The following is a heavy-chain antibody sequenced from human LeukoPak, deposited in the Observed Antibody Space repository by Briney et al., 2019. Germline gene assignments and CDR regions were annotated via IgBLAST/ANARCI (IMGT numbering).Heavy chain of an antibody. Sequence: SSVKVSCKASGYTFTGYYMHWVRQAPGQGLEWMGWINPNSGGTNYAQKFQGRVTMTRDTSISTAYMELSRLRSDDTAVYYCVREVPGSNQIFDYWGQGTLVTVSS. D-gene: IGHD4-11*01. CDR3: VREVPGSNQIFDY. CDR2: INPNSGGT. CDR1: GYTFTGYY. V-gene: IGHV1-2*02. J-gene: IGHJ4*02.